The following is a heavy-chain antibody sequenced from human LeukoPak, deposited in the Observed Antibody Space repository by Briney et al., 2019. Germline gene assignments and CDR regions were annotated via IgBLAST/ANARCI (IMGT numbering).Heavy chain of an antibody. V-gene: IGHV3-23*01. Sequence: PGGSLRLSCAASGFTFSTYAMSWVRQAPGKGLEWVSAISGSDASTYYADSVKGRFTISRDNSKNTLYLQMNSLSAEDTAVYYCARTYDYVWEHSPSGGMDVWGQGTTVTVSS. CDR1: GFTFSTYA. CDR2: ISGSDAST. CDR3: ARTYDYVWEHSPSGGMDV. D-gene: IGHD3-16*01. J-gene: IGHJ6*02.